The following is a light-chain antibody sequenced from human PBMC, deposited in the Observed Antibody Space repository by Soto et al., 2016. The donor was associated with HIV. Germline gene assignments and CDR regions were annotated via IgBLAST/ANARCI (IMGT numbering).Light chain of an antibody. CDR2: KAS. CDR3: QQYNSYSRT. V-gene: IGKV1-5*03. CDR1: QDIRND. Sequence: IQMTQSPSSLSASLGDRVTITCRASQDIRNDLGWYQQKPGKAPKLLIYKASRLESGVPSRFSGSGSGTEFTLTISSLQPDDFATYYCQQYNSYSRTFGQGTNVEIK. J-gene: IGKJ1*01.